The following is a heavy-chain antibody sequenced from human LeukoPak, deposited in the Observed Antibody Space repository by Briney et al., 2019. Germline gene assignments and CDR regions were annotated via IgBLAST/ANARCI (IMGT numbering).Heavy chain of an antibody. D-gene: IGHD2-15*01. Sequence: ASVKVSCKASGYTFTSYGISWVRQAPGQGLEWMGWISAYNGNTNYAQKLQGRVTMTTDTSTSTAYMELRSLRSDDTAVYYCANAPKLGYCSGGSCYGWVAFDIWGQGTMVTVSS. V-gene: IGHV1-18*01. J-gene: IGHJ3*02. CDR1: GYTFTSYG. CDR3: ANAPKLGYCSGGSCYGWVAFDI. CDR2: ISAYNGNT.